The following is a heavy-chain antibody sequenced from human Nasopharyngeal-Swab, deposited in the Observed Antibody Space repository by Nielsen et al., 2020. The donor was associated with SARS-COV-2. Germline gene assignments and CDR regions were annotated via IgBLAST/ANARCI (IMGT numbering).Heavy chain of an antibody. CDR2: IKSKTDGGTT. CDR3: TTVRSSSLIDP. CDR1: GFTFSNAW. J-gene: IGHJ5*02. V-gene: IGHV3-15*01. Sequence: GESLKISCAASGFTFSNAWMSWVRQAPGKGLEWVGRIKSKTDGGTTDYAAPVKGRFTISRDDSNTTLYLQMNSLTTEDTAVYYCTTVRSSSLIDPWGQGTLVTVSS. D-gene: IGHD6-13*01.